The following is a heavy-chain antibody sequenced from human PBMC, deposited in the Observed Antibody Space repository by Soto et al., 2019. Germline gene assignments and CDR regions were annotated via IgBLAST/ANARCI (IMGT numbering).Heavy chain of an antibody. CDR1: GGSISSSSYY. V-gene: IGHV4-39*01. CDR3: ARHRAGRRCSGGSCYSGAPYYYYYMDV. Sequence: QLQLQESGPGLVKPSETLSLTCTVSGGSISSSSYYWGWIRQPPGKGLEWIGSIYYSGSTYYNPSLKSRVTISVDTSKNQFSLKLSSVTAADTAVYYCARHRAGRRCSGGSCYSGAPYYYYYMDVWGKGTTVTVSS. D-gene: IGHD2-15*01. J-gene: IGHJ6*03. CDR2: IYYSGST.